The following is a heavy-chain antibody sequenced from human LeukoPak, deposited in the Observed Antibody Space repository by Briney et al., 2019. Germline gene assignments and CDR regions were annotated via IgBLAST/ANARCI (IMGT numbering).Heavy chain of an antibody. CDR3: ARLSLRPRDYFDY. J-gene: IGHJ4*02. Sequence: GESLKISCKGSGYSFTTYWIAWVRQVPGKGLEWMGIIHPRDSDIRYNPPFQGQVTISADKSISTAYLQWNSLKASDTAMYYCARLSLRPRDYFDYWGQGTLVTVSS. V-gene: IGHV5-51*01. CDR2: IHPRDSDI. D-gene: IGHD3-16*02. CDR1: GYSFTTYW.